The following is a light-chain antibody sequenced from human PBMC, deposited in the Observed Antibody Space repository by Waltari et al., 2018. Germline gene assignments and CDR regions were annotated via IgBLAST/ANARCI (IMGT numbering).Light chain of an antibody. V-gene: IGLV3-1*01. Sequence: SYDLTQPPSVSVSPGQTASITCSGDQLGDKNVCWYQQQPGQSPVVVIFRDTQRPSGIPERFSGSNSGNTATLTITGTQALDAADYYCQSWDSTVVQFGGGTKLTVL. CDR1: QLGDKN. CDR3: QSWDSTVVQ. CDR2: RDT. J-gene: IGLJ2*01.